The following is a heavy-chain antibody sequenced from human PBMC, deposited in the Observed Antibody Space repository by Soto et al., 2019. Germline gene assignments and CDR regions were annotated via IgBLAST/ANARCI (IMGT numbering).Heavy chain of an antibody. CDR3: DTQTEDYDFWSGSAGMDV. V-gene: IGHV4-34*01. CDR1: GGSFRGYY. Sequence: PSETLSLTCAVYGGSFRGYYWSWIRQPPGKGLELIGEINHSGSTNYNPSLKSRVTISVDTSKKQFSLKLSSVTAADTAVYYCDTQTEDYDFWSGSAGMDVWGHGPPVTVSS. D-gene: IGHD3-3*01. J-gene: IGHJ6*02. CDR2: INHSGST.